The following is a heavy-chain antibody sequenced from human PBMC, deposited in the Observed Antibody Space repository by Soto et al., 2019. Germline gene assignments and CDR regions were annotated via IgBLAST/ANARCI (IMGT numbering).Heavy chain of an antibody. CDR1: GYTFTGYY. Sequence: ASVKVSCKASGYTFTGYYMHWVRQASGQGLEWMGIIDPSSGTTSYTQKFQERVTMTRDTSMSTVYMELSRLRSEDTAVYYCARGAVVVPNGLIAGMDVWGLGTTVTVSS. V-gene: IGHV1-46*01. D-gene: IGHD2-15*01. CDR2: IDPSSGTT. CDR3: ARGAVVVPNGLIAGMDV. J-gene: IGHJ6*02.